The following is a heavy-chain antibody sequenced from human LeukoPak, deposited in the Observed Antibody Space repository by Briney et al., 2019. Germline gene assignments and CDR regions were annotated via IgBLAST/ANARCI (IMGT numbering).Heavy chain of an antibody. CDR2: IYYSGTT. J-gene: IGHJ4*02. CDR1: GGSISRGDYY. D-gene: IGHD4-23*01. CDR3: ASYRGNAHDY. V-gene: IGHV4-31*03. Sequence: SQTLSLTCTVSGGSISRGDYYWSRIRQHPGKGLEWIGHIYYSGTTYYNPSLKSRVSISVDTSKNQFSLRLSSVTAADTAVYYCASYRGNAHDYWGQGTLVTVSS.